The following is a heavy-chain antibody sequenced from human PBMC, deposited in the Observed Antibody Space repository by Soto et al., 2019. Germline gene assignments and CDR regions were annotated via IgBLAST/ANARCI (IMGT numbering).Heavy chain of an antibody. CDR2: IRSNTYGGTT. CDR3: ARRKYLDY. D-gene: IGHD6-6*01. J-gene: IGHJ4*02. Sequence: GGSLRLSCTTSGFTFGDYAMSCFRQAPGKGLEWIGYIRSNTYGGTTEYAASVKGRFTISRDDSKRVAHLQMNSLETEDTAVYFCARRKYLDYWGQGTLVIVSS. CDR1: GFTFGDYA. V-gene: IGHV3-49*03.